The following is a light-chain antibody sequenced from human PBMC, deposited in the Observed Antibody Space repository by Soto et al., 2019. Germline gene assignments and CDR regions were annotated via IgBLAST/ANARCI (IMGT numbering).Light chain of an antibody. V-gene: IGKV1-5*03. J-gene: IGKJ4*01. CDR1: ESISNW. CDR3: QQYTTYPLT. CDR2: KAS. Sequence: DIQMTQSPSSLSASVGDRVTITCRASESISNWLAWYQQKPGKAPKLLIFKASNLERGVPSRFSGSGSGTEFTLTINSLQPDDFATYSCQQYTTYPLTLGGGTKVEIK.